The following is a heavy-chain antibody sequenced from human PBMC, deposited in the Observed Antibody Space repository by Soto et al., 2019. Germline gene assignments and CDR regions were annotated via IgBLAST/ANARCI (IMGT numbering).Heavy chain of an antibody. V-gene: IGHV1-69*05. Sequence: SVKVSCKASGGTFSSYAISWVRQAPGQGLEWMGGIIASNGTTKYSQKFQGRVTITRDTSASTAYMELSSLRSEDTAVYYCARRSGNGAFDIWGQGTMVTVSS. CDR2: IIASNGTT. CDR1: GGTFSSYA. J-gene: IGHJ3*02. CDR3: ARRSGNGAFDI. D-gene: IGHD3-10*01.